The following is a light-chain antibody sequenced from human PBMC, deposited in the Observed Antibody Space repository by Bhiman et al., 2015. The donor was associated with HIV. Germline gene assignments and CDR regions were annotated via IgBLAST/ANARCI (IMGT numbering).Light chain of an antibody. CDR2: QDS. V-gene: IGLV3-1*01. Sequence: SYELTQPPSVSVSPGQTASITCSADKLGDKYACWYQQKPGQSPVLVIYQDSKRPSGIPERFSGSNSGNTATLTISGTQTVDEADYYCQTWDSSSVGVFGSGTKVSVL. CDR1: KLGDKY. CDR3: QTWDSSSVGV. J-gene: IGLJ1*01.